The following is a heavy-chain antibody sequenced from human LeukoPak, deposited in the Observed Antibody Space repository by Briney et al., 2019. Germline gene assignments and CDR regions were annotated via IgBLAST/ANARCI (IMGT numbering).Heavy chain of an antibody. V-gene: IGHV4-39*01. CDR1: GGSIRRGFYY. CDR3: ARTIAVAGDFDS. Sequence: SETLSLTCTVSGGSIRRGFYYWGWIHQPPGKGLEWIGTIYYSGNAYYNSSLRSRVTMFLDTSKNQFSLNLTAVTAADTAMYCCARTIAVAGDFDSWGQGTLVTVSS. J-gene: IGHJ4*02. CDR2: IYYSGNA. D-gene: IGHD6-19*01.